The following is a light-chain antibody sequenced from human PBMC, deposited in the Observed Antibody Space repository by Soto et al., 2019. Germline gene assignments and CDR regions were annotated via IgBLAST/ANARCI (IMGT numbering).Light chain of an antibody. V-gene: IGKV1-39*01. J-gene: IGKJ2*01. CDR2: AAS. CDR3: QQLTNFRFT. Sequence: DIQMTQSPSALSASVGDRVTITCRASQSITNYLNWYQHKPGQAPNLLIYAASTLQAGVPSRFRGSGSGTDFTLTISSLQPEDFATYYCQQLTNFRFTFGQGTKLDIK. CDR1: QSITNY.